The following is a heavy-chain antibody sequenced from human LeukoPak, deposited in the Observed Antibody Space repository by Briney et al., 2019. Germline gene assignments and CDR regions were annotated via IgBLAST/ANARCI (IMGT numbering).Heavy chain of an antibody. D-gene: IGHD2-21*02. V-gene: IGHV3-33*06. J-gene: IGHJ4*02. CDR3: AKDATEFGDSHFDC. Sequence: GGSLRLSCEVSGFTFNSYGMHWVRQAPGKGLEWVAAIWNDGSHEYYADSEKGRSAISRDNFRNTVYLQMNSLRAEDTAVYYCAKDATEFGDSHFDCWGQGTLVTVSS. CDR2: IWNDGSHE. CDR1: GFTFNSYG.